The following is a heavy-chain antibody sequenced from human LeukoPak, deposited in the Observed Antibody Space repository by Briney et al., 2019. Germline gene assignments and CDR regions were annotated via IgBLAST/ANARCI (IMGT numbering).Heavy chain of an antibody. CDR3: ARRAGAYSHPYDY. CDR2: IYSGTI. V-gene: IGHV3-53*01. Sequence: GGTLRLSCAASGFTFSSYGMSWVRQAPGKGLEWVSFIYSGTIHYSDSVKGRFTISRDNSNNTLYLQMNSLRAEDTAVYYCARRAGAYSHPYDYWGQGTLVTVSS. CDR1: GFTFSSYG. J-gene: IGHJ4*02. D-gene: IGHD4/OR15-4a*01.